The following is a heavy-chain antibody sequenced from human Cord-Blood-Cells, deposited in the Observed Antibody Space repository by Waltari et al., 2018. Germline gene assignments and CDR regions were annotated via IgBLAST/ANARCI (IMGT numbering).Heavy chain of an antibody. J-gene: IGHJ4*02. CDR2: IYHSGST. D-gene: IGHD3-22*01. Sequence: QVQLQESGPGLVKPSETLSLTCAVSGYSISSGYYWGWIRQPPGKGLEWIGSIYHSGSTYDNPSLKSRVTISVDTSKNQFSLKLSSVTAADTAVYYCASVDSSGFDYWGQGTLVTVSS. CDR3: ASVDSSGFDY. CDR1: GYSISSGYY. V-gene: IGHV4-38-2*01.